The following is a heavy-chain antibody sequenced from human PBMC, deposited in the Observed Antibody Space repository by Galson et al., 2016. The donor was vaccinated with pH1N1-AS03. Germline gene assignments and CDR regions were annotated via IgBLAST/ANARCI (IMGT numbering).Heavy chain of an antibody. D-gene: IGHD1-26*01. V-gene: IGHV1-69*01. CDR2: IIPIFGTR. CDR1: GGTFGSYA. J-gene: IGHJ4*02. CDR3: ARDVSGSYGLGY. Sequence: KVSCKASGGTFGSYAVSWVRQAPGQGLEWMGGIIPIFGTRHYAQRFQGRVTITADESTTTASMELSSLRFEDTAMYYCARDVSGSYGLGYWGQGTQVTVSS.